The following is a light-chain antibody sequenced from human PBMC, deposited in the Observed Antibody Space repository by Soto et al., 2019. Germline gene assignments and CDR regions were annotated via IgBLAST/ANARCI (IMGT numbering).Light chain of an antibody. CDR2: GNN. CDR3: QSYDSSLSGWV. V-gene: IGLV1-40*01. J-gene: IGLJ3*02. Sequence: QAVVTQPPSVSGAPGQKVTISCTRSSSNIGAAYDVHWYQHLPGTAPKLLIYGNNNRPSGVPDRFSGSKSVTSASLAITGLQAEDEADYYCQSYDSSLSGWVFGGGTKVTVL. CDR1: SSNIGAAYD.